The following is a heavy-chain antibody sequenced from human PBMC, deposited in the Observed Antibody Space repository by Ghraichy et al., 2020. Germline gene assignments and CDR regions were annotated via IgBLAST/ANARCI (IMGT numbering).Heavy chain of an antibody. D-gene: IGHD3-10*01. CDR1: GGSFSGYY. CDR2: INHSGST. CDR3: ARGGLNYGSGYFDY. J-gene: IGHJ4*02. Sequence: SETLSLTCAVYGGSFSGYYWSWIRQPPGKGLEWIGEINHSGSTNYNPSLKSRVTISVDTSKNQFSLKLSSVTAADTAVYYCARGGLNYGSGYFDYWGQGTLVTVSS. V-gene: IGHV4-34*01.